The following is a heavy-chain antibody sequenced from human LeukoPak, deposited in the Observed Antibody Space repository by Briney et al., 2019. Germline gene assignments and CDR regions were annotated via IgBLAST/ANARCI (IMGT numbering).Heavy chain of an antibody. D-gene: IGHD3-22*01. Sequence: GGSLRLSCAASGFTFSSYTMNWVRQAPGKGLEWVSSISSSSSYIYYADSVKGRFTISRDNAKNSLYLQMNSLRAEDTAVYYCARGPDSGFTIDPWGQGTLVTVSS. CDR3: ARGPDSGFTIDP. V-gene: IGHV3-21*01. CDR2: ISSSSSYI. J-gene: IGHJ5*02. CDR1: GFTFSSYT.